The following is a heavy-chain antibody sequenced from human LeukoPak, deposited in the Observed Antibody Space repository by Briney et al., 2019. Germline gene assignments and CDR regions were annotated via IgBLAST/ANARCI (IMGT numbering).Heavy chain of an antibody. CDR2: ISAYNGNT. CDR3: ASTMDNWFDP. CDR1: GYTFTSYG. V-gene: IGHV1-18*01. Sequence: ASVKVSCKASGYTFTSYGISWVRQAPGQGLEWMGWISAYNGNTNYAQKLQGRVTITTDESTSTAYMELSSLRSEDTAVYYCASTMDNWFDPWGQGTLVTVSS. J-gene: IGHJ5*02.